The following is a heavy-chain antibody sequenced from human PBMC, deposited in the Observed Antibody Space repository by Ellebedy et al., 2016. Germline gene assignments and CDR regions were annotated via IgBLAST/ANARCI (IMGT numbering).Heavy chain of an antibody. J-gene: IGHJ4*02. V-gene: IGHV3-53*01. Sequence: GGSLRLSCAGSGFTVTTAYMSWVRQAPGKGLEWVSVIYYNYKTYYVDSVRGRFTISRDDSKNTVTLQMKSLRVDDTAVYYCAREPTSNSDWGQGTLVTVSS. CDR2: IYYNYKT. D-gene: IGHD1/OR15-1a*01. CDR1: GFTVTTAY. CDR3: AREPTSNSD.